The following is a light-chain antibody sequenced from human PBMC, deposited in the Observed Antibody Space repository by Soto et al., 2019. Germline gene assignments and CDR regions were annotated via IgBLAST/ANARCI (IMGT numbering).Light chain of an antibody. CDR2: GAS. V-gene: IGKV3-15*01. Sequence: EIVMTQSPATLSVSPGERATLSCRASQSVSSNLAWYQQKPGQAPRLLIYGASTRATGIPARFSGSGSGTEVNPTNSRLQSEDFAVLYCQQYNNRLTFGGGTKVEIK. CDR1: QSVSSN. CDR3: QQYNNRLT. J-gene: IGKJ4*01.